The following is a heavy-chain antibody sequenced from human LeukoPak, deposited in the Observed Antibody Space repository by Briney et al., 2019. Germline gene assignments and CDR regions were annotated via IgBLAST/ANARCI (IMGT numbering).Heavy chain of an antibody. Sequence: SETLSLTCTVSNVSGGSISTNTHYWAWIRQPPGKGLEWIGEINHSGSTNYNPSLKSRVTISVDTSKNQFSLKLSSVTAADTAVYYCARHEAAAGIIPFDYWGQGTLVTVSS. J-gene: IGHJ4*02. V-gene: IGHV4-39*01. CDR2: INHSGST. CDR3: ARHEAAAGIIPFDY. D-gene: IGHD6-13*01. CDR1: GGSISTNTHY.